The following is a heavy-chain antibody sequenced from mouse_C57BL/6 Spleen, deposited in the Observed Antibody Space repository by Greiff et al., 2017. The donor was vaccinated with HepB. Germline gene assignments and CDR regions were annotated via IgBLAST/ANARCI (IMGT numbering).Heavy chain of an antibody. CDR2: INPNNGGT. J-gene: IGHJ3*01. CDR3: ARSGESN. Sequence: EVQLQQSGPELVKPGASVKISCKASGYTFTDYYMNWVKQSHGKSLEWIGDINPNNGGTSYNQKFKGKATLTVDKSSSTAYMELRSLTSEDSAVYYCARSGESNWGQGTLVTVSA. CDR1: GYTFTDYY. V-gene: IGHV1-26*01. D-gene: IGHD3-1*01.